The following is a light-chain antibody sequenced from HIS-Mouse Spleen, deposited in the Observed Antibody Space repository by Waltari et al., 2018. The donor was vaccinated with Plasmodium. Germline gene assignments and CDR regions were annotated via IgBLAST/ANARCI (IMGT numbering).Light chain of an antibody. Sequence: SYELPQPPSVSVSPGQTARIPCPGAALPKKYAFWDQQKSGQAPVLVIYEDIKRPSGIPERFSGSSSGTMATLTISGAQVEDEADYYCYSTDSSGNHRVFGGGTKLTVL. CDR3: YSTDSSGNHRV. CDR2: EDI. CDR1: ALPKKY. V-gene: IGLV3-10*01. J-gene: IGLJ3*02.